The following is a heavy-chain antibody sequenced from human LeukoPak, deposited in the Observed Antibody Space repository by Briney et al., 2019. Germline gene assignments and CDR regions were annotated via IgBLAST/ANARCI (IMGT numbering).Heavy chain of an antibody. CDR1: GFTFSNYA. J-gene: IGHJ6*03. D-gene: IGHD6-19*01. CDR3: AKDRAYSSGWYINYYYMDV. CDR2: ITASGSST. V-gene: IGHV3-23*01. Sequence: GGSLRLFCAASGFTFSNYAMSWVRQAPGEGLEWVSAITASGSSTYYADSVKGRFTISRDNSKNTLYLQMNSLRAEDTAVYYCAKDRAYSSGWYINYYYMDVWGKGTTVTVSS.